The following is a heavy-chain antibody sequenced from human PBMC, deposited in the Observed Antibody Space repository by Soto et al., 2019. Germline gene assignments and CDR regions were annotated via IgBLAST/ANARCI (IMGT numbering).Heavy chain of an antibody. CDR3: NYYDSSGYFDY. D-gene: IGHD3-22*01. CDR2: IGGSGGGT. Sequence: GGSLRLSCAASGFTFSSYAMTWVRQAPGKGLEWVSAIGGSGGGTYYADSVMGRFTISRDNSKNTLYLQMNSLRAEDTAVYYCNYYDSSGYFDYWGQGTLVTVS. V-gene: IGHV3-23*01. CDR1: GFTFSSYA. J-gene: IGHJ4*02.